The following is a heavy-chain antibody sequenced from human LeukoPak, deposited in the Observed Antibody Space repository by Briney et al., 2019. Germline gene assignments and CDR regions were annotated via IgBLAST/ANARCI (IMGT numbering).Heavy chain of an antibody. CDR2: INPNSGDT. CDR1: GYTFNGYY. Sequence: ASVKVSCKASGYTFNGYYMHWVRQAPGQGLEWMGWINPNSGDTNYAQKFQGRVTMTRDTSISTAYMELSRLRSDDTAVYYCARRYCSSTSCYYLDYWGQGTLVTVSS. V-gene: IGHV1-2*02. D-gene: IGHD2-2*01. J-gene: IGHJ4*02. CDR3: ARRYCSSTSCYYLDY.